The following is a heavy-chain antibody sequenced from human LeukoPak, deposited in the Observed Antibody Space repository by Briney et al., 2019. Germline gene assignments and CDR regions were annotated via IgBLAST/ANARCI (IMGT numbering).Heavy chain of an antibody. J-gene: IGHJ5*02. CDR2: ISSSGANA. CDR1: GFTFRDAA. Sequence: PGGSLRLSCAASGFTFRDAAMTWVRRAPGKGLEWVSLISSSGANAYYADSVKGRFTISRDNSKNTLHLQMNNLRGEDTAEYYCAKDMELASWGQGTLVTVSS. D-gene: IGHD1-26*01. CDR3: AKDMELAS. V-gene: IGHV3-23*01.